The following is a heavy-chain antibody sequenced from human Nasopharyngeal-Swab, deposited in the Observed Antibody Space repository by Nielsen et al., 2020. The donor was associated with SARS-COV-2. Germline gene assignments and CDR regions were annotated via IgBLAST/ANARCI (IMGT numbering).Heavy chain of an antibody. CDR1: GYIFPAYW. Sequence: GESLKISCTGSGYIFPAYWIAWVRQLPGKGLEWLGIIYPGDSDTTYSPSFQGRVTLSADKSINTAYLQWRSLKASDTAMYYCARLWGYTYGQFDYWGRGTLVTVSS. CDR2: IYPGDSDT. CDR3: ARLWGYTYGQFDY. V-gene: IGHV5-51*01. J-gene: IGHJ4*02. D-gene: IGHD5-18*01.